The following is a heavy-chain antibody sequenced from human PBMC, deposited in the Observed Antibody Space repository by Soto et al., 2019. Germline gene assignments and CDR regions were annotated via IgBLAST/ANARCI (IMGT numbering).Heavy chain of an antibody. CDR1: GGSISSGDYY. J-gene: IGHJ5*02. V-gene: IGHV4-30-4*01. CDR2: IYYSGST. CDR3: ARDSSGYYGSGSYNWFDP. D-gene: IGHD3-10*01. Sequence: PSETLSLTCTVSGGSISSGDYYWSWIRQPPGKGLEWIGYIYYSGSTYYNPSLKSRVTTSVDTSKNQFSLKLSSVTAADTAVYYCARDSSGYYGSGSYNWFDPWGQGTLVTVSS.